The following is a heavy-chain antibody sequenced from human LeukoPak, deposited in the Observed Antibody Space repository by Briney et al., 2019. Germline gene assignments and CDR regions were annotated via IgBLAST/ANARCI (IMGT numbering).Heavy chain of an antibody. Sequence: PGGSLRLSCAASGFTFSSYGMHWVRQAPGKGLEWVAFIRYDGSNKYYADSVKGRFTISRDNSKNTLYLQMNSLRAEDTAVYYCAKDRLSSTNYMDVWGKGTTVTVSS. J-gene: IGHJ6*03. CDR3: AKDRLSSTNYMDV. D-gene: IGHD2-2*01. CDR1: GFTFSSYG. V-gene: IGHV3-30*02. CDR2: IRYDGSNK.